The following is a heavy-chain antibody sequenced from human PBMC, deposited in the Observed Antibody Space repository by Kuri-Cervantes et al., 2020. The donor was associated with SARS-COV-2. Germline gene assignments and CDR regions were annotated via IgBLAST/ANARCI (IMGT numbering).Heavy chain of an antibody. V-gene: IGHV1-69*04. D-gene: IGHD6-6*01. CDR2: IIPILGIA. J-gene: IGHJ5*02. CDR3: ARGVLKYSGSSPNWFDP. Sequence: SVKVSCKASGGTFSSYAISWVRQAPGRGLEWMGRIIPILGIANYAQKFQGRVTITADKSTSTAYMELSSLRSEDTAVYYCARGVLKYSGSSPNWFDPWGQGTLVTVSS. CDR1: GGTFSSYA.